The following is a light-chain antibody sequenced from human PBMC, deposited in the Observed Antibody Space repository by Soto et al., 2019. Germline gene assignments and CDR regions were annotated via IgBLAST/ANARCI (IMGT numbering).Light chain of an antibody. CDR2: AAS. J-gene: IGKJ4*01. CDR1: ESVSSN. CDR3: QQRSNWPPVT. V-gene: IGKV3-15*01. Sequence: EIVVTQSPATLSVSPGERATLSCRASESVSSNLAWFQHKPGQAPRLLIYAASTKATGVPARFTGSGSRTDFNLTITGLQSEDFGVYYCQQRSNWPPVTFGGGTKVDIK.